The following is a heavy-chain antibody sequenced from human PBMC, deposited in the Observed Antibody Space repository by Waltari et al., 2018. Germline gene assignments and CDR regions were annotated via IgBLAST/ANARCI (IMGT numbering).Heavy chain of an antibody. Sequence: QVQLVQSGAEVKKPGASVKVSCKASGYTFTGYYMHWVRQAPGQGLEWMGRINPNSGGTNYAQKLQGRVTMTRDTSISTAYMELSRLRSDDTAVYYCARALGGYDPDAFDIWGQGTMVTVSS. J-gene: IGHJ3*02. V-gene: IGHV1-2*06. D-gene: IGHD5-12*01. CDR2: INPNSGGT. CDR1: GYTFTGYY. CDR3: ARALGGYDPDAFDI.